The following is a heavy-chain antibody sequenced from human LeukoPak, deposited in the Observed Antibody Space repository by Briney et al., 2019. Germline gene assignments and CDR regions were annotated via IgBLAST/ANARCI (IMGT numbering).Heavy chain of an antibody. CDR2: ISSSGSTI. CDR3: AELGITMIGGV. V-gene: IGHV3-48*03. J-gene: IGHJ6*04. D-gene: IGHD3-10*02. CDR1: RFTFSDYN. Sequence: GGSLRLSCSASRFTFSDYNMNWVRKAPGKGLEWVSYISSSGSTIYYADSVKGRFTISRDNAKNSLYLQMNSLRAEDTAVYYCAELGITMIGGVWGKGTTVTISS.